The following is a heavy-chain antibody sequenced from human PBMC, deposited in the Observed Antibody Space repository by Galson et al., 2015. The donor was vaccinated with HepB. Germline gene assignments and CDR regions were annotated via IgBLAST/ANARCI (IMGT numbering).Heavy chain of an antibody. D-gene: IGHD1-26*01. CDR1: GFTFSDYY. CDR3: ARDTGIVGADDAFDI. V-gene: IGHV3-11*06. Sequence: SLRLSCAASGFTFSDYYMSWIRQAPGKGLEWVSYISSSSSYTNYADSVKGRFTISRDNAKNSLYLQMNSLRAEDTAVYYCARDTGIVGADDAFDIWGQGTMVTVSS. CDR2: ISSSSSYT. J-gene: IGHJ3*02.